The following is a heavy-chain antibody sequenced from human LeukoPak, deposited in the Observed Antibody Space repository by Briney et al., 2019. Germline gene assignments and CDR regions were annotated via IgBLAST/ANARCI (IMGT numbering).Heavy chain of an antibody. D-gene: IGHD5-12*01. CDR3: ARSAVATIKTDDAFDI. J-gene: IGHJ3*02. CDR1: GFTFSDHY. CDR2: TRNKANSYTT. V-gene: IGHV3-72*01. Sequence: GGSLRLSCAASGFTFSDHYMGWVRQAPGKGLEWVGRTRNKANSYTTEYAASVKGRFTISRDDSKNSLYMQMNSLKTEDTAVYYCARSAVATIKTDDAFDIWGQGTMVTVSS.